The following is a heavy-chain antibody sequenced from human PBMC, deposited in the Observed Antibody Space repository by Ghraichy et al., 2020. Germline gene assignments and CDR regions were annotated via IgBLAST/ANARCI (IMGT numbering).Heavy chain of an antibody. CDR3: ARGGTKIVEVAAL. J-gene: IGHJ4*02. CDR1: GLTLSQYW. V-gene: IGHV3-74*01. D-gene: IGHD2-15*01. CDR2: INSDGSST. Sequence: GGSLRLSCAASGLTLSQYWMYWVRQAPGKGLVWVSGINSDGSSTDYADSVKGRFTISRDNAQNTLYLQMNTLRAEDTAVYYCARGGTKIVEVAALWGQGTLVTVSA.